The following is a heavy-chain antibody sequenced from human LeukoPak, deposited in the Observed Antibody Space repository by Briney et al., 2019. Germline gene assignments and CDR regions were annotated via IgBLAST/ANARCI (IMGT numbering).Heavy chain of an antibody. Sequence: ASVKVSCKASGYTFTSYGISWVRQAPGQGLEWMGWISAYNGNTNYAQKLQGRVTMTTDTSTSTAYMELRSLRSDDTAVYYCARDSRVHRYCSGGSYYDYWGQGTLVTVSS. D-gene: IGHD2-15*01. J-gene: IGHJ4*02. CDR2: ISAYNGNT. CDR1: GYTFTSYG. CDR3: ARDSRVHRYCSGGSYYDY. V-gene: IGHV1-18*01.